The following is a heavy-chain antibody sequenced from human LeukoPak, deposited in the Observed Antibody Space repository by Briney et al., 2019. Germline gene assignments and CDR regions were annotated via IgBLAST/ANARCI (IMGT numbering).Heavy chain of an antibody. D-gene: IGHD3-3*01. Sequence: GGSLRLSCAASGFTFSSYSMNWVRQAPGKGLEWVSYISSSSSTTYYADSVKGRFTISRDNAKNSLYLQMNSLRAEDTAVYYCARDYDFWSGSYGMDVWGQGTTVTVSS. V-gene: IGHV3-48*01. J-gene: IGHJ6*02. CDR3: ARDYDFWSGSYGMDV. CDR2: ISSSSSTT. CDR1: GFTFSSYS.